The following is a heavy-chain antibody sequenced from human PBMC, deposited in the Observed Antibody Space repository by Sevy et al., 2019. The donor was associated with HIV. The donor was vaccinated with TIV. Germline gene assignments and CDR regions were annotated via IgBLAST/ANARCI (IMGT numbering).Heavy chain of an antibody. V-gene: IGHV3-30-3*01. CDR1: GLTFSSHA. J-gene: IGHJ4*02. CDR2: ISSAGRNK. CDR3: TRDAGYSIAWSPSDY. Sequence: GGSLRLSCAASGLTFSSHAMHWVRQAPGKGLEWVAVISSAGRNKYYADSVKGRFTISRDNPKNTLYLQMNSLRPEDTAEYYCTRDAGYSIAWSPSDYWGQGTLVTVSS. D-gene: IGHD6-19*01.